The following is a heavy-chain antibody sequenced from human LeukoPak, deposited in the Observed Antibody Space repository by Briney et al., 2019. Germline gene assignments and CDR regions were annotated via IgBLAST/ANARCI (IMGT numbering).Heavy chain of an antibody. CDR3: ARGHYDVLAASYKWTPDY. CDR1: GLSFSTFA. V-gene: IGHV3-21*01. D-gene: IGHD3-9*01. Sequence: PGGSLRLSCAASGLSFSTFAMSWVRQGPATGLEWVSSITSGGDYIYYADSVKGRFTTSRDNAKNSLSLQLNSLRVEDTAVYYCARGHYDVLAASYKWTPDYWGQGTLVTVSS. J-gene: IGHJ4*02. CDR2: ITSGGDYI.